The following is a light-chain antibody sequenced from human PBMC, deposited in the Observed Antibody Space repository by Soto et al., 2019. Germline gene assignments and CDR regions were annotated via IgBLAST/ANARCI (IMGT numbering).Light chain of an antibody. CDR2: DAS. Sequence: IVLTQSPDSLAVSLGERATLSCRASQSVSSSYLAWYQQKPGQAPRLLIYDASNRATGIPARFSGSGSGTDFTLTISSLEPEDFAVYYCQQRSNWPPITFGQGTRLEIK. CDR3: QQRSNWPPIT. CDR1: QSVSSSY. V-gene: IGKV3-11*01. J-gene: IGKJ5*01.